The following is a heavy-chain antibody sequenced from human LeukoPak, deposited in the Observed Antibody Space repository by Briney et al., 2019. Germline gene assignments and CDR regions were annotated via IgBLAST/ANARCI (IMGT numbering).Heavy chain of an antibody. CDR2: ISYDGSNK. Sequence: GGSLRLSCAASGFTFSSYAMHWVRQAPGKGLEWVAVISYDGSNKYYADSVKGRFTISRDNSKNTLYLQMNSLRAEDTAVYYCARDRYSSGWYDGLDYWGQGTLVTVSS. CDR1: GFTFSSYA. CDR3: ARDRYSSGWYDGLDY. D-gene: IGHD6-19*01. V-gene: IGHV3-30*04. J-gene: IGHJ4*02.